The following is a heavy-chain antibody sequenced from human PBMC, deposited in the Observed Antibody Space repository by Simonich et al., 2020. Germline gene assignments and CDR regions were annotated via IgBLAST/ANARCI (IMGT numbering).Heavy chain of an antibody. J-gene: IGHJ4*02. CDR1: GFTFSSYA. CDR2: ILYDGSNK. CDR3: ARANFDY. V-gene: IGHV3-30*07. Sequence: QVQLVESGGGVVQPGRSLRLSCAASGFTFSSYAMHWVRQAPGKGLEWVAVILYDGSNKDYADSVKGRFTISRDNSKNTLYLQMNSLRAEDTAVYYCARANFDYWGQGTLVTVSS.